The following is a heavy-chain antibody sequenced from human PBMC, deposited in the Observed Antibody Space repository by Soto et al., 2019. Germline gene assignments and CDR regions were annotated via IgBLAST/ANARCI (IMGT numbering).Heavy chain of an antibody. CDR1: GYTFTRYD. Sequence: ASVKVSCKASGYTFTRYDINWVRQATGQGLEWMGWMNPNSGNTGYAQKFQGRVTMTRNTSISTAYMELSSLRSEDTAVYYCARGQWCGGDCYYYYYYGMDVWGQGTTVAVSS. CDR2: MNPNSGNT. D-gene: IGHD2-21*02. V-gene: IGHV1-8*01. CDR3: ARGQWCGGDCYYYYYYGMDV. J-gene: IGHJ6*02.